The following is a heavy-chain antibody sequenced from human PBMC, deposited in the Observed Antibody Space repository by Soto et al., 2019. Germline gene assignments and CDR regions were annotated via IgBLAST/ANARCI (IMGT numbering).Heavy chain of an antibody. Sequence: SETLSLTCTVSGGSISSSSYYWGWIRQPPGKGLEWIGSIYYSGSTYYNPSLKSRVTISVDTSKNQFSLKLSSVTAADTAVYYCASKIAVARYFAYWGQGTLVTVSS. D-gene: IGHD6-19*01. CDR2: IYYSGST. V-gene: IGHV4-39*01. CDR1: GGSISSSSYY. J-gene: IGHJ4*02. CDR3: ASKIAVARYFAY.